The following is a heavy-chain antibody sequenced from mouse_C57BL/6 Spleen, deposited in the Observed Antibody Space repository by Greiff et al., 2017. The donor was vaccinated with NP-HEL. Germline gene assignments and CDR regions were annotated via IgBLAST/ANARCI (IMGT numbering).Heavy chain of an antibody. CDR3: ACVREGYYGSSYLYAMDY. Sequence: QVQLQQPGAELVKPGASVKLSCKASGYTFTSYWMHWVKQRPGQGLEWIGMIHPNSGSTNYNEKFKSKATLTVDKSSSTAYMQLSSLTSEDSAVYYCACVREGYYGSSYLYAMDYWGQGTSVTVSS. V-gene: IGHV1-64*01. J-gene: IGHJ4*01. CDR2: IHPNSGST. CDR1: GYTFTSYW. D-gene: IGHD1-1*01.